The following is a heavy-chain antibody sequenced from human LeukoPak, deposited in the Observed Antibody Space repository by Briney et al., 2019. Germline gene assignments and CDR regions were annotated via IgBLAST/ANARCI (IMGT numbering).Heavy chain of an antibody. V-gene: IGHV5-51*01. CDR1: GYSFNIYW. CDR3: ARRNFDWSYFDY. J-gene: IGHJ4*02. Sequence: GESLKISCKDSGYSFNIYWFGWVRQKPGKGLEWMGIIYPGDSDTRYSPSFQGQVTISADKSISTAYLQWSSLKASDTAIYYCARRNFDWSYFDYWGQGTLVTVSS. CDR2: IYPGDSDT. D-gene: IGHD3-9*01.